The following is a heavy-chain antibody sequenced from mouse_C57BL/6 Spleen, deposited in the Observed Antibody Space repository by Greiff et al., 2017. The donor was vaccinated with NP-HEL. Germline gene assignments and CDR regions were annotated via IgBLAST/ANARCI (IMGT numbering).Heavy chain of an antibody. CDR2: IWRGGST. CDR3: AKSPLGLHWYFDV. Sequence: VQLVESGPGLVQPSQSLSITCTVSGFSLTSYGVHWVRQSPGKGLEWLGVIWRGGSTDYNAAFMSRLSITKDNSKSQVFFKMNSLQADDTAIYYCAKSPLGLHWYFDVWGTGTTVTVSS. V-gene: IGHV2-5*01. J-gene: IGHJ1*03. CDR1: GFSLTSYG. D-gene: IGHD4-1*01.